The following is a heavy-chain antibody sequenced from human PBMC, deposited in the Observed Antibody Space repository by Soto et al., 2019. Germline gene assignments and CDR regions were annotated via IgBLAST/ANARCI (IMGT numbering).Heavy chain of an antibody. V-gene: IGHV4-30-4*01. Sequence: QVQLQESGPGLVKPSQTLSLTCTVSGGSISSGDYYWSWIRQPPGKGLEWIGYIYYSGSTYYNPSLKSRVTISVDTSKDPFSLKLSSVTAADTAVYYCARGKKYSSSSGWFDPWGQGTLVTVSS. CDR3: ARGKKYSSSSGWFDP. CDR1: GGSISSGDYY. J-gene: IGHJ5*02. CDR2: IYYSGST. D-gene: IGHD6-6*01.